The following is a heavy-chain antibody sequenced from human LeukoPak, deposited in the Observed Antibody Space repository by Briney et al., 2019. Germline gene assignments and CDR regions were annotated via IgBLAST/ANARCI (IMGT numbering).Heavy chain of an antibody. CDR2: INTDRSST. V-gene: IGHV3-74*01. J-gene: IGHJ3*02. CDR3: ASSLYSSGWSLNSGAFDI. D-gene: IGHD6-13*01. Sequence: GGSLRLSCAASGFTFSSYWMHWVRQAPGKGLVWVSRINTDRSSTSYADSVKGRFTISRDNAKNTLYLQMNSLRAEDTAVYYCASSLYSSGWSLNSGAFDIWGQGTMVTVSS. CDR1: GFTFSSYW.